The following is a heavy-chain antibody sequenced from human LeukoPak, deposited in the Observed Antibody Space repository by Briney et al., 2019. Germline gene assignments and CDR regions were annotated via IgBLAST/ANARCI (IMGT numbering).Heavy chain of an antibody. Sequence: GRSLRLSCAASGFTFSSYAMHWVRQAPGKGLEWVAVISYDGSNKYYADSVKGRFTISRDNSKNTLYLQMNSLRAEDTAVYYCARAGTGYCSSTSCSPRAFDIWGQGTMVTVSS. J-gene: IGHJ3*02. CDR3: ARAGTGYCSSTSCSPRAFDI. D-gene: IGHD2-2*01. V-gene: IGHV3-30-3*01. CDR1: GFTFSSYA. CDR2: ISYDGSNK.